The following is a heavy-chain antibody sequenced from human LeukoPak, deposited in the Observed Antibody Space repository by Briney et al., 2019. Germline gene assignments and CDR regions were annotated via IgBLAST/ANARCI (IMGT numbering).Heavy chain of an antibody. V-gene: IGHV3-23*01. CDR3: ARAVAPYYYDTSGLGILGY. CDR1: GFTFSSYA. CDR2: ISGSGGST. J-gene: IGHJ4*02. Sequence: GGSLRLSCAASGFTFSSYAMSWVRQAPGKGLEWVSAISGSGGSTYYADSVKGRFTISRDNSKNTLYLQMNSLRAEDTAVYYCARAVAPYYYDTSGLGILGYWGQGTLVTVSS. D-gene: IGHD3-22*01.